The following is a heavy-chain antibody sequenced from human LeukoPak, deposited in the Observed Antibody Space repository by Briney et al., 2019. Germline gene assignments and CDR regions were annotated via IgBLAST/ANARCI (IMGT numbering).Heavy chain of an antibody. Sequence: GGSLRLSCAASGFTFSNAWMSWVRQAPGRGLEWVGRIKSKTDGGTTDYAAPVKGRFTISRDDSKNTLYLQMNSLKTEDTAVYYCTTDSTSQLLDALRGFDYWGQGTLVTVSS. V-gene: IGHV3-15*01. CDR3: TTDSTSQLLDALRGFDY. D-gene: IGHD2-2*01. CDR2: IKSKTDGGTT. J-gene: IGHJ4*02. CDR1: GFTFSNAW.